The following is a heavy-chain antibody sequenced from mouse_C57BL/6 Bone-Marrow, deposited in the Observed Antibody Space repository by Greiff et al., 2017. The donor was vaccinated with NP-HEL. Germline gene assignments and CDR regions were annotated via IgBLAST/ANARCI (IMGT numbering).Heavy chain of an antibody. CDR1: GYAFSSSW. CDR2: IYPGDGDT. V-gene: IGHV1-82*01. Sequence: VQLQQSGPELVKPGASVKISCTASGYAFSSSWMNWVQQRPGKGLEWIGRIYPGDGDTNYNGKFKGKATLTADKSSSTAYMQLSSLTSEDSAVYFCARSKLHWYFDVWGTGTTVTVSS. J-gene: IGHJ1*03. CDR3: ARSKLHWYFDV. D-gene: IGHD1-3*01.